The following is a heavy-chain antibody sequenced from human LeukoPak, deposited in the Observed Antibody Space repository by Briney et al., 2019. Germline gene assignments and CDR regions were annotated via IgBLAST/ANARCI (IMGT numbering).Heavy chain of an antibody. CDR2: INHSGST. CDR3: ARSKWGYAFDI. D-gene: IGHD7-27*01. Sequence: SETLSLTCAVYGGSFSAYYWSWIRQPPGKGLEWIGEINHSGSTNYNPSLKSRGIISVDTSKNQFSLKLRSVTTADTAVYYCARSKWGYAFDIWGQGTMVTVSS. CDR1: GGSFSAYY. V-gene: IGHV4-34*01. J-gene: IGHJ3*02.